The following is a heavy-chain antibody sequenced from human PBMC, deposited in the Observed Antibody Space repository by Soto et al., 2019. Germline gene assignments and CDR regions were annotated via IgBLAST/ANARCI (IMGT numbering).Heavy chain of an antibody. D-gene: IGHD6-19*01. CDR1: GFTFSSYG. CDR3: AKEGGSSGPYYYYYYYMDV. Sequence: GGSLRLSCAASGFTFSSYGMHWVRQAPGKGLEWVAVISYDGSNKYYADSVKGRFTISRDNSKNTLYLQMNSLRAEDTAVYYCAKEGGSSGPYYYYYYYMDVWGKGTTVTVSS. J-gene: IGHJ6*03. V-gene: IGHV3-30*18. CDR2: ISYDGSNK.